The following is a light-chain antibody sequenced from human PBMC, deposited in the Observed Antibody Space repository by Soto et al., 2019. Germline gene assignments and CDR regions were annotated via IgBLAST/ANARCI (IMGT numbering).Light chain of an antibody. Sequence: TQSPGTLSLSPGERATLSCRASQSVSNTYLAWYQQKPGKAPKLLIYDASSLESGVPSRFSGSGSGTEFTLTITSLQPDDFATYYCQQYNSYPWTFGQGTKVEIK. V-gene: IGKV1-5*01. CDR2: DAS. CDR3: QQYNSYPWT. CDR1: QSVSNTY. J-gene: IGKJ1*01.